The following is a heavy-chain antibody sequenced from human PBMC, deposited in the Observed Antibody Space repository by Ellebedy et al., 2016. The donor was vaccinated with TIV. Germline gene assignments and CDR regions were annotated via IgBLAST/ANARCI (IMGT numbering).Heavy chain of an antibody. CDR3: AREKQSRHLEGANYLDL. V-gene: IGHV3-33*01. J-gene: IGHJ4*02. CDR2: IWHEGVNE. D-gene: IGHD1-26*01. Sequence: PGGSLRLSCAASGFTLSPYGMHWVRQAPGKGLEWVAVIWHEGVNEHYADSVKGRFTISRDISKNTVYLQMKSLRAEDTAVYYCAREKQSRHLEGANYLDLWGQGTLVTVSS. CDR1: GFTLSPYG.